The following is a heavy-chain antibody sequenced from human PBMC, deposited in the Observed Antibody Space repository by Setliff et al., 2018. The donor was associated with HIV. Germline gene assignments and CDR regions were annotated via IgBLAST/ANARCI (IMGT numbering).Heavy chain of an antibody. CDR3: ARLDSLMASFDF. Sequence: PSETLSLTCTVSGGSISSISYYWGWIRQPPGKGLEWIGSIYYSGSTYYNPSLKSRVTISVDRSKNQFSLKLNSVTAADTAMYYCARLDSLMASFDFWGQGAPVTVSS. D-gene: IGHD3-9*01. CDR2: IYYSGST. CDR1: GGSISSISYY. V-gene: IGHV4-39*01. J-gene: IGHJ4*02.